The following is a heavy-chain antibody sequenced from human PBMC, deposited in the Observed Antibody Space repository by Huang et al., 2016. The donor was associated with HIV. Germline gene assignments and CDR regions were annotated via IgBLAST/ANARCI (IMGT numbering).Heavy chain of an antibody. CDR3: ARGQGGYYYYYMDV. CDR2: INHSGST. Sequence: QVQLQQWGAGLLRPSETLSLTCAVYGGSFSGYYGTWIRQPPGKGLEWLGEINHSGSTNYNPARKRRVTISVDTSRNQFSLTLTSVTAADTAVYYCARGQGGYYYYYMDVWGKGTTVTVSS. V-gene: IGHV4-34*01. CDR1: GGSFSGYY. J-gene: IGHJ6*03.